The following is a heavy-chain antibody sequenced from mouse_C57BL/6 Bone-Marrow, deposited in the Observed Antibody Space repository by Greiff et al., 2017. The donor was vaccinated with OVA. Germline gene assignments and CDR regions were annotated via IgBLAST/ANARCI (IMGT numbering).Heavy chain of an antibody. D-gene: IGHD1-1*02. V-gene: IGHV5-4*01. CDR2: ISDGGSYT. J-gene: IGHJ2*01. CDR1: GFTFSSYA. Sequence: DVQLVESGGGLVKPGGSLKLSCAASGFTFSSYAMSWVRQTPEKRLEWVATISDGGSYTYYPDNVKGRFTISRDNAKNNLYLQMSHLKSEDTAMYYCARRKDYGDYVDDWGQGTTLTVSS. CDR3: ARRKDYGDYVDD.